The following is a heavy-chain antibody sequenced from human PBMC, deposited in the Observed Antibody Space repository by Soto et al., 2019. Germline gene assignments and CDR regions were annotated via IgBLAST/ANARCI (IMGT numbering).Heavy chain of an antibody. V-gene: IGHV3-30*18. J-gene: IGHJ6*02. CDR1: GFTFSSYG. Sequence: QVQLVESGGGVVQPGRSLRLSCAASGFTFSSYGMHWVRQAPGKGLEWVAVISYDGSNKYYADSVKGRFTISRDNSKKALYLQMNGLRAEDAAVYCCAKDVSRRGNRDVWGQGTTVTVSS. CDR2: ISYDGSNK. CDR3: AKDVSRRGNRDV.